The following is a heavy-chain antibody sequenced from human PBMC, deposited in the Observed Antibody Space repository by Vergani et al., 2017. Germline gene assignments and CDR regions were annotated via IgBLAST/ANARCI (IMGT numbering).Heavy chain of an antibody. CDR3: ARASLEWLLSLVLDV. V-gene: IGHV3-21*01. Sequence: EVQLVESGGGLVKPGGSLRLSCAASGFTFSSYSMNWVRQAPGKGLEWVSSISSSSSYIYYADSVKGRFTISRDNAKNSLYLQMNSLRAEDTAVYYCARASLEWLLSLVLDVWGKGTTVTVSS. D-gene: IGHD3-3*01. CDR2: ISSSSSYI. CDR1: GFTFSSYS. J-gene: IGHJ6*04.